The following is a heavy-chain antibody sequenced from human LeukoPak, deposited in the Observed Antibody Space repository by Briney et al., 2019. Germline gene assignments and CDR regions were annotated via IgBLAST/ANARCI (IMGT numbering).Heavy chain of an antibody. Sequence: ASVKVSCKASGYTFTSYGISWVRQAPGQGLEWMGGIIPIFGTANYAQKFQGRVTITADESTSTAYMELSSLRSEDTAVYYCARAPVRGVISYFDYWGQGTLVTVSS. V-gene: IGHV1-69*13. J-gene: IGHJ4*02. CDR1: GYTFTSYG. CDR2: IIPIFGTA. D-gene: IGHD3-10*01. CDR3: ARAPVRGVISYFDY.